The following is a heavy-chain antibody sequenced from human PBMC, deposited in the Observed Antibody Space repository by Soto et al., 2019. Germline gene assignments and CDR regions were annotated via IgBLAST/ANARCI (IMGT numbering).Heavy chain of an antibody. D-gene: IGHD1-7*01. CDR3: AKNQERELPRVIDF. CDR1: GLTFSNYA. Sequence: EVRLLESGGGLVKPGGSLRLSCATSGLTFSNYAMSWVRQAPGGGLEWVSSMSGSSSTTYYAASVRGRFTISRDRSKNTLDLQMSSLRAEDTALYYCAKNQERELPRVIDFWGQGTLVTVSS. CDR2: MSGSSSTT. J-gene: IGHJ4*02. V-gene: IGHV3-23*01.